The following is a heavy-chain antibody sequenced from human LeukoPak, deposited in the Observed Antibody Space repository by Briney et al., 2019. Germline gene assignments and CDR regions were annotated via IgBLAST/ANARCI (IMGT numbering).Heavy chain of an antibody. V-gene: IGHV3-48*01. J-gene: IGHJ4*02. CDR1: GFTFSSYS. D-gene: IGHD6-6*01. Sequence: PGGSLRLXCAAPGFTFSSYSMNWVRQAPGKGLEWLSYISSSSSTIYYADSVKGRFTISRDNAKNSLYLQMNSLRAEDTAVYYCARRSSSKDYWGQGTLVTVSS. CDR3: ARRSSSKDY. CDR2: ISSSSSTI.